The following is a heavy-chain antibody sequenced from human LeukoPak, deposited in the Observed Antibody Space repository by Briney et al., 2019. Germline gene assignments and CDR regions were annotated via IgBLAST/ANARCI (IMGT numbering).Heavy chain of an antibody. CDR1: GFTFSSYG. Sequence: GGSLRLSCAASGFTFSSYGIHWVRQAPGKGLEWVTFISYDGSNKYHADSVKGRFTISRDNSKNSLYLQMNSLRAEDTAVYYCARSDYGASGDYWGQGTLVTVSS. D-gene: IGHD4/OR15-4a*01. V-gene: IGHV3-30*12. J-gene: IGHJ4*02. CDR3: ARSDYGASGDY. CDR2: ISYDGSNK.